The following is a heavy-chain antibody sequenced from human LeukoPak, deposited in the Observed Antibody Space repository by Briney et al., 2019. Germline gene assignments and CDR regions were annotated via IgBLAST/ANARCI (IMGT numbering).Heavy chain of an antibody. J-gene: IGHJ4*02. Sequence: ASVKVPCKASGYIFTQYYMHWVRQAPGQGLEWMGIINPNGGSTTYAQKFQGRVTMTSDTSTTTVSMEVSSLRSEDTAVFYCARGTRHTYTSRRRGDSDGYYFDYWGQGTLVTVSS. CDR2: INPNGGST. D-gene: IGHD3-22*01. V-gene: IGHV1-46*01. CDR1: GYIFTQYY. CDR3: ARGTRHTYTSRRRGDSDGYYFDY.